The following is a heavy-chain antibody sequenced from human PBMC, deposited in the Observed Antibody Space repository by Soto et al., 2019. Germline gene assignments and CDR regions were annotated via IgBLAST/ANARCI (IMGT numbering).Heavy chain of an antibody. Sequence: PSETLSLTCTVSGGSISSGDYYWSWIRQPPGKGLEWIGYIYYSGSTYYNPSLKSRVTISVDTSKNQFSLKLSSVTAADTAVYYCAARRRTRGYYFDYWGQGTLVTVSS. CDR3: AARRRTRGYYFDY. D-gene: IGHD3-10*01. J-gene: IGHJ4*02. CDR1: GGSISSGDYY. CDR2: IYYSGST. V-gene: IGHV4-30-4*01.